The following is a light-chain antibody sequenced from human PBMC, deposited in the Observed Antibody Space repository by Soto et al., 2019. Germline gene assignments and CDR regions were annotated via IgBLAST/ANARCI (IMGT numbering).Light chain of an antibody. J-gene: IGLJ2*01. CDR1: SSNIGSNY. V-gene: IGLV1-47*01. CDR3: AAWDDSLSGVV. CDR2: RNS. Sequence: QSMLTQPPSASGTPGQRVTISCSGSSSNIGSNYVYWYQQLPGTAPKLLIYRNSQRPSGVPDRFSGSKSGTSASLAISGLRSEDEADYYCAAWDDSLSGVVFGGGTQLTVL.